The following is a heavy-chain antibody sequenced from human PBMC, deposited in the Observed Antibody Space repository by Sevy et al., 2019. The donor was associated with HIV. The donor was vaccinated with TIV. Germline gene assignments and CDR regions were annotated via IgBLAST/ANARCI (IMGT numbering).Heavy chain of an antibody. CDR2: IWPGDSAT. Sequence: GESLKISCQASGYLFTSEWIGWVRHLPGGGREWMGLIWPGDSATKYSPAFQGRVTSSADKSINTAYLQWNSLAPSDTAIYYGATETATASYWGLGARVTVSS. V-gene: IGHV5-51*01. D-gene: IGHD1-1*01. CDR1: GYLFTSEW. J-gene: IGHJ4*02. CDR3: ATETATASY.